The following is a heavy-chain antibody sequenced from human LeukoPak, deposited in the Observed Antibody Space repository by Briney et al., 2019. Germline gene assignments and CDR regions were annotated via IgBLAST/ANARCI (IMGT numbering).Heavy chain of an antibody. D-gene: IGHD2-2*01. CDR3: ARAEDVVAYNWFDP. J-gene: IGHJ5*02. Sequence: SQTLSLTCTVSGGSISSGGYYWSWIRQHPGKGLEWIGYIYYSGSTYYNPSLKSRVTISGDTSKNQFSLKLSSVTAADTAVYYCARAEDVVAYNWFDPWGQGTLVTVSS. V-gene: IGHV4-31*03. CDR2: IYYSGST. CDR1: GGSISSGGYY.